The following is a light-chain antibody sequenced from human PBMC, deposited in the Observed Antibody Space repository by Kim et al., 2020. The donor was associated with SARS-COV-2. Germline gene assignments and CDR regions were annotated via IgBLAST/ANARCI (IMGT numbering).Light chain of an antibody. V-gene: IGLV2-8*01. J-gene: IGLJ3*02. CDR3: SSYGGNNNLV. Sequence: GQSVTIACTGTSTDVGGYNYVSWYQQYPGKAPELMIYEVNKRPSGVPDRFSGSKSGNTASLTVSGLQADDEADYYCSSYGGNNNLVFGGGTQLTVL. CDR2: EVN. CDR1: STDVGGYNY.